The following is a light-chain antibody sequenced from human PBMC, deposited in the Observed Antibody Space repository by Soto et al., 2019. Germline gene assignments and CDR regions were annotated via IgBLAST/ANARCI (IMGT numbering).Light chain of an antibody. V-gene: IGKV3-15*01. CDR1: ESVNRD. CDR2: GAS. CDR3: QQYNQWPLT. Sequence: EIVMTQSPGPLSVSPGERATLSCMASESVNRDLGWYQQEPGQAPRLLIYGASTRATGIPDRFSGSGSGTDFTLTISSLQSEDFVVYVCQQYNQWPLTFGGGTKVEVK. J-gene: IGKJ4*01.